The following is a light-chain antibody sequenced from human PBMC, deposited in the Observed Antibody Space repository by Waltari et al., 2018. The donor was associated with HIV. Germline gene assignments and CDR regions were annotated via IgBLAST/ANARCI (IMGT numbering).Light chain of an antibody. CDR1: TSNIGSHT. J-gene: IGLJ1*01. Sequence: TQPPSASATPGQRVTISCSGSTSNIGSHTVHWYQKLPGAAPKLLIFNNNQRPSGVPERFSGSRSGTSATLAISGLQSGDEADYYCSTLDDSLSANVFASGTTVTVL. CDR3: STLDDSLSANV. CDR2: NNN. V-gene: IGLV1-44*01.